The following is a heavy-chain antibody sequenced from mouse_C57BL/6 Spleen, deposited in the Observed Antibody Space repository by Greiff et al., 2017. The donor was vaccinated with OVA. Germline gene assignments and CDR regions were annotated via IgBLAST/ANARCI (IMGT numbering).Heavy chain of an antibody. CDR3: ARRAMEGYYFDY. CDR1: GFTFSSYT. D-gene: IGHD2-3*01. Sequence: EVMLVESGGGLVKPGGSLKLSCAASGFTFSSYTMSWVRQTPEKRLEWVATISGGGGNTYYPDSVKGRFTISRDNAKNTLYLQMSSLRSEDTALYYCARRAMEGYYFDYWGQGTTLTVSS. CDR2: ISGGGGNT. J-gene: IGHJ2*01. V-gene: IGHV5-9*01.